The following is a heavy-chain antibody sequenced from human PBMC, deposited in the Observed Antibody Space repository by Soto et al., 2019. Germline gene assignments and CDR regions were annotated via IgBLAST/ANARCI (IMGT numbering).Heavy chain of an antibody. J-gene: IGHJ5*02. Sequence: ASAKVSCKASGYTFTSYGISWVRQAPGQGLEWMGWISAYNGNTNYAQKLQGRVTMTTDTSASTAYMELRSLRSDDTAVYYCARDPIAVAGTQGWFDPWGQGTLVTVSS. CDR1: GYTFTSYG. V-gene: IGHV1-18*04. D-gene: IGHD6-19*01. CDR3: ARDPIAVAGTQGWFDP. CDR2: ISAYNGNT.